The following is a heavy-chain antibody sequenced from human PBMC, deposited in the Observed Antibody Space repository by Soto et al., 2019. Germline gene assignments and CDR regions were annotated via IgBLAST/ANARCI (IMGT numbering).Heavy chain of an antibody. CDR1: GGSFRDYY. D-gene: IGHD6-6*01. J-gene: IGHJ4*02. CDR3: ARLVSGDFDY. CDR2: INHRGST. V-gene: IGHV4-34*02. Sequence: QVQLQQWGAGLLKPSETLSLTCAVYGGSFRDYYWSWIRQSPGKGLEWIGEINHRGSTPYNPSLKSRVTMSLDTSKNQFSLELRSVTPADTAVYYCARLVSGDFDYWGQGSLVTVSS.